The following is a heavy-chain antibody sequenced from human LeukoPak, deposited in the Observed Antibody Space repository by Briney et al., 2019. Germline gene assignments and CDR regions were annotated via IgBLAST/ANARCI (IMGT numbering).Heavy chain of an antibody. Sequence: PGGSLRLSCAASGFTFSDHYMDWVRQAPGKGLEWVGRARNKANSYTTEYAASVKGRFTISRDDSKNSLYLQMNSLKTEDTAVYYCANNSPYSSGTVDYWGQGTLVTVSS. D-gene: IGHD6-19*01. CDR1: GFTFSDHY. CDR3: ANNSPYSSGTVDY. V-gene: IGHV3-72*01. CDR2: ARNKANSYTT. J-gene: IGHJ4*02.